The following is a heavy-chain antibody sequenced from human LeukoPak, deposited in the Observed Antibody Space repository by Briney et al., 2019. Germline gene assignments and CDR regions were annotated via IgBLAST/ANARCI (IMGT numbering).Heavy chain of an antibody. J-gene: IGHJ5*02. CDR3: ARDQLATNWFDP. D-gene: IGHD6-13*01. V-gene: IGHV1-2*02. Sequence: ASVKVSCKASGYTFTSYGISWVRQAPGQGLEWMGWINPNSGGTNYAQKFQGRVTMTRDTSISTAYMELSRLRSDDTAVYYCARDQLATNWFDPWGQGTLVTVSS. CDR2: INPNSGGT. CDR1: GYTFTSYG.